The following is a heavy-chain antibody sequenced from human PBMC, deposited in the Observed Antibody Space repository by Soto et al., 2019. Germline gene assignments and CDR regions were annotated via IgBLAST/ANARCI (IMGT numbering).Heavy chain of an antibody. D-gene: IGHD5-12*01. CDR2: ISSNGGST. CDR3: VKEGGYGYFDY. Sequence: GGSLRLSCAASGFTFSNAWMNWVRQAPGKGLEYVSAISSNGGSTYYADSVKGRFTISRDNSKNTLYLQMSSLRAEDTAVYYCVKEGGYGYFDYWGQGTLVTVSS. CDR1: GFTFSNAW. V-gene: IGHV3-64D*06. J-gene: IGHJ4*02.